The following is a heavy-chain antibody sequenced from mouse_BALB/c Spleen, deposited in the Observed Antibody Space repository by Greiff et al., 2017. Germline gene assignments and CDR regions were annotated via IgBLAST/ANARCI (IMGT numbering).Heavy chain of an antibody. CDR3: VYGSSAMDY. V-gene: IGHV1-80*01. CDR1: GYAFSSYW. Sequence: VMLVESGAELVRPGSSVKISCKASGYAFSSYWMNWVKQRPGQGLEWIGQIYPGDGDTNYNGKFKGKATLTADKSSSTAYMQLSSLTSEDSAVYFCVYGSSAMDYWGQGTSVTVSS. D-gene: IGHD1-1*01. J-gene: IGHJ4*01. CDR2: IYPGDGDT.